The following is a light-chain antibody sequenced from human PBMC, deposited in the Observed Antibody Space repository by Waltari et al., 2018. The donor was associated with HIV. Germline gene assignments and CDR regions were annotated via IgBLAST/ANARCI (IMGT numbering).Light chain of an antibody. CDR2: EVS. J-gene: IGLJ1*01. V-gene: IGLV2-14*01. Sequence: QSALTHPASVSGSPGQSITISCTGTSSDDGGHNYVSWYQQHPGKAPKLLIYEVSNRPSGVSNRFSGSKSGNTASMTISGLQAEDEADYYCNSYRSSTTPCVFGTGTKVT. CDR1: SSDDGGHNY. CDR3: NSYRSSTTPCV.